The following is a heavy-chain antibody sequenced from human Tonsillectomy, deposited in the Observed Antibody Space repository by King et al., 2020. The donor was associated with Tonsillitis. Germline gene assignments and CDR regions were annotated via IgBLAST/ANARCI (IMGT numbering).Heavy chain of an antibody. CDR3: AAIAAAGSDWYFDL. CDR2: IYHSGST. CDR1: GSSISSGYY. Sequence: QLQESGPGLVKPSETLSLTCTVSGSSISSGYYWGWIRQPPGKGLEWIGSIYHSGSTYYNPSLKSRVTISIDTSKNQFSLKLSSVTAADTAVYYCAAIAAAGSDWYFDLWGRGTLVTVSS. V-gene: IGHV4-38-2*02. D-gene: IGHD6-13*01. J-gene: IGHJ2*01.